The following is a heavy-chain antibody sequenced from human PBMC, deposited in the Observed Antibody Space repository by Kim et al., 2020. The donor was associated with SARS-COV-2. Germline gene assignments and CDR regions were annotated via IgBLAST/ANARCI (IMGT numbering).Heavy chain of an antibody. V-gene: IGHV3-74*01. CDR2: NT. J-gene: IGHJ4*02. Sequence: NTTYADSVKGRFTISRDNAKNTLYLQMNSLRAEDTAVYYCARSRGAGFDFWGMGTLVTVSS. D-gene: IGHD6-19*01. CDR3: ARSRGAGFDF.